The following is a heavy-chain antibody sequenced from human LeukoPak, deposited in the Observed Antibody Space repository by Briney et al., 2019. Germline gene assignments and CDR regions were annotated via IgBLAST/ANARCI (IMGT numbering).Heavy chain of an antibody. D-gene: IGHD2-2*01. V-gene: IGHV3-21*01. CDR2: ISSSSSYI. CDR1: GFTFSSYS. Sequence: PGGSLRLSCAASGFTFSSYSMNWVRQAPGKGLEWVSSISSSSSYIYYADSVKGRFTISRDNAKNSLYLQMNSLRAEDTAVYYCAREAPDIVVVPAAIWDWFDPWGQGTLVTVSS. CDR3: AREAPDIVVVPAAIWDWFDP. J-gene: IGHJ5*02.